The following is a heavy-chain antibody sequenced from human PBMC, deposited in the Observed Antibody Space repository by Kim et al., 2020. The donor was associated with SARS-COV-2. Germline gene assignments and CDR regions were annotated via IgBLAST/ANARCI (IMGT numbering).Heavy chain of an antibody. V-gene: IGHV3-30-3*01. J-gene: IGHJ3*02. Sequence: GGSLRLSCAASGFTFSSYAMHWVRQAPGKGLEWVAVISYDGSNKYYADSVKGRFTISRDNAKNTLYLQMNSLRAEDTAVYYCAREEPLDAFDIWGQGTMVPVSS. CDR2: ISYDGSNK. CDR1: GFTFSSYA. CDR3: AREEPLDAFDI. D-gene: IGHD1-1*01.